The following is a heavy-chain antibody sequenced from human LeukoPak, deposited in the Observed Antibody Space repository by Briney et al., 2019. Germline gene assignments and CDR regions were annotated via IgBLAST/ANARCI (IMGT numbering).Heavy chain of an antibody. CDR1: GFSFSNYW. CDR2: IRGDESRK. D-gene: IGHD3-22*01. V-gene: IGHV3-7*01. Sequence: PGGSLRLSCAASGFSFSNYWMTWLRQAPGKGLEWVANIRGDESRKYYLDSVTGRFTISRDNAKNSLYLQMHSLRAEDTAVYYRARDANYHVSDYYDALDIWGQGTMVTVSS. CDR3: ARDANYHVSDYYDALDI. J-gene: IGHJ3*02.